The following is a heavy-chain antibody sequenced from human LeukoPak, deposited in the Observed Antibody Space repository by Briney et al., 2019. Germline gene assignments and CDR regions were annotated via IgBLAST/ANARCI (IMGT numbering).Heavy chain of an antibody. D-gene: IGHD4-23*01. CDR2: IYSGGTT. J-gene: IGHJ4*02. Sequence: PGGSLRLSCAASGFTLSYYWMSWVRQAPGKGLEWVSLIYSGGTTYYADSVKGRFTISRDNSKDTLYLQMNSLRAEDTAVYYCARRAGGYSHPYDYWGQGILVTVSS. CDR3: ARRAGGYSHPYDY. V-gene: IGHV3-53*01. CDR1: GFTLSYYW.